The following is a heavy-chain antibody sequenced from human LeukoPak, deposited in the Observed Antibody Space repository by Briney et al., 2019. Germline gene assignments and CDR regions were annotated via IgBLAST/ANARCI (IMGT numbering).Heavy chain of an antibody. J-gene: IGHJ4*02. CDR3: ARAGTLYYYDSSGYYPF. CDR1: GYSISSGYY. D-gene: IGHD3-22*01. Sequence: PSETLSLTCAVSGYSISSGYYWGWIRQPLGKGLEWIGSIYHSGSTYYNPSLKSRVTISVDTSKNQFSLKLSSVTAADTAVYYCARAGTLYYYDSSGYYPFWGQGTLVTVSS. V-gene: IGHV4-38-2*01. CDR2: IYHSGST.